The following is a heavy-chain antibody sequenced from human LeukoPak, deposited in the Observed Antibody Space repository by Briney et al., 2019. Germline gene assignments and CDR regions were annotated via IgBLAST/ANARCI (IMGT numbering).Heavy chain of an antibody. CDR2: IYYSGST. CDR3: ARANGDPSYYYYYMDV. D-gene: IGHD4-17*01. J-gene: IGHJ6*03. CDR1: GGSISSYY. Sequence: SETLSLTCTVSGGSISSYYWSWIRQPPGKGLEWIGYIYYSGSTNYNPSLKSRVTISVDTSKNQFSLKLSSVTAADTAVYYCARANGDPSYYYYYMDVWGKGTTVTISS. V-gene: IGHV4-59*01.